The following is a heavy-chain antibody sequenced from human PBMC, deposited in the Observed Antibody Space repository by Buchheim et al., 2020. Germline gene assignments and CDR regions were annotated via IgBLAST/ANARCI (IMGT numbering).Heavy chain of an antibody. J-gene: IGHJ6*02. CDR2: MNPNSGNT. CDR1: GYTFTSYD. Sequence: QVQLVQSGAEVKKPGASVKVSCKASGYTFTSYDINWVRQATGQGLEWMGWMNPNSGNTGYAQKFQGRVTMTRNTSISTAYMELSSLRSEDTAVYYCARGSFMRYSSGWVITNRPYYYYGMDVWGQGTT. V-gene: IGHV1-8*01. D-gene: IGHD6-19*01. CDR3: ARGSFMRYSSGWVITNRPYYYYGMDV.